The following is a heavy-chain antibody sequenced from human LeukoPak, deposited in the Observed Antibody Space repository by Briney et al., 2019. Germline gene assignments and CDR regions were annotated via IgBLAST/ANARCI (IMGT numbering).Heavy chain of an antibody. CDR2: IKQDGSEK. CDR1: GFTFSSYW. Sequence: PGGSLRLSCAASGFTFSSYWMSWVRQAPGKGLEWVANIKQDGSEKYYVDSVKGRFTISRDNAKNSLYLQMNSLRAEDTAAYYCARVWGDYDILTGYLDYWGQGTLVTVSS. D-gene: IGHD3-9*01. J-gene: IGHJ4*02. V-gene: IGHV3-7*01. CDR3: ARVWGDYDILTGYLDY.